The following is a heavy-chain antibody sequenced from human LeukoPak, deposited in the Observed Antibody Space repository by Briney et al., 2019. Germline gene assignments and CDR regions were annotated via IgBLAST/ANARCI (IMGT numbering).Heavy chain of an antibody. V-gene: IGHV3-23*01. J-gene: IGHJ4*02. CDR3: ARGDSSGYFAY. CDR2: ISGSGGST. D-gene: IGHD3-22*01. Sequence: GGSLRLSCAASGFTFSSYAMSWVRQAPGKGLEWVSAISGSGGSTYYADSVKGRFTISRDNSKNTLYLQMNSLRAEDTAVYYCARGDSSGYFAYWGQGTLVTVSS. CDR1: GFTFSSYA.